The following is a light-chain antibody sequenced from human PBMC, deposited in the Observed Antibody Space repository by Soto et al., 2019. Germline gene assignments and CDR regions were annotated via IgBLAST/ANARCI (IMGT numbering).Light chain of an antibody. CDR1: QSVTTNY. V-gene: IGKV3-20*01. Sequence: EVVLTQSPGTLSLSPGERATLSCRASQSVTTNYLAWYQQRPGQAPRLLIFGSSDRASRIQDRFIGSGSGTDFTLTISRLEPDDFAVYYCHQYGSSPPYTFGQGTKLEIK. CDR3: HQYGSSPPYT. CDR2: GSS. J-gene: IGKJ2*01.